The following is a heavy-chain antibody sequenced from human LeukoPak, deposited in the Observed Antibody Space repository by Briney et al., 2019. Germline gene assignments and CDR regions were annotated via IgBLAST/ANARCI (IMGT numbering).Heavy chain of an antibody. CDR1: GYTFTSYG. Sequence: SVTVSCKASGYTFTSYGISWVRQAPGQGLEWMGGSIPSFCTANYAQKFQGRVTITADKSTSTAYMEASNLRSEDTAVRYCARDWGYQAWFDPWGQGTLVTVSS. CDR3: ARDWGYQAWFDP. J-gene: IGHJ5*02. D-gene: IGHD3-16*01. CDR2: SIPSFCTA. V-gene: IGHV1-69*06.